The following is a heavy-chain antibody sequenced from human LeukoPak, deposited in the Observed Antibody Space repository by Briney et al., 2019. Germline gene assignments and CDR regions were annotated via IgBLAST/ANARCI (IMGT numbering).Heavy chain of an antibody. V-gene: IGHV3-30*04. CDR2: ISLHGTDT. Sequence: GGSLRLSCAASGFTFIRYAIHWVRQAPGKGLEWVAVISLHGTDTLYADSVKGRFTISRDNSKNTLYLQMSSLRGDDTAVYYCATFSGAHHKTFDSWGQGTLVTVSS. D-gene: IGHD1-14*01. CDR1: GFTFIRYA. CDR3: ATFSGAHHKTFDS. J-gene: IGHJ4*02.